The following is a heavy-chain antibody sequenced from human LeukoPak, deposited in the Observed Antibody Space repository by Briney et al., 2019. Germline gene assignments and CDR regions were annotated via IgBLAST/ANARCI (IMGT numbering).Heavy chain of an antibody. J-gene: IGHJ6*02. D-gene: IGHD3-10*01. V-gene: IGHV1-69*04. CDR2: IIPLFGIV. Sequence: ASVTVSCKASGGTFSSDGINWVRQAPGQGLEWMGRIIPLFGIVYYAQKFQGRVTITADKSTSTAYMEMRSLRSEDTALFYCARDRGENHYGSGTYYNSEYYYYGMDVWGQGTTVTVSS. CDR1: GGTFSSDG. CDR3: ARDRGENHYGSGTYYNSEYYYYGMDV.